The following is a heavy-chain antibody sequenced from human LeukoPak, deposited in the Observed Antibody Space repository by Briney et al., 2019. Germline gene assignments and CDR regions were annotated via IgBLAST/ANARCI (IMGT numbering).Heavy chain of an antibody. Sequence: GGSLRLSCAASGFTFSSYAMSWVRQAPGKGLEWVSAISGSGGGTYYADSVKGRFTISRDNSKNTLYLQMNSLRAEDTAVYYCAKDRPASTTIAVAGRGYFDYWGQGTLVTVSS. D-gene: IGHD6-19*01. V-gene: IGHV3-23*01. CDR1: GFTFSSYA. CDR2: ISGSGGGT. CDR3: AKDRPASTTIAVAGRGYFDY. J-gene: IGHJ4*02.